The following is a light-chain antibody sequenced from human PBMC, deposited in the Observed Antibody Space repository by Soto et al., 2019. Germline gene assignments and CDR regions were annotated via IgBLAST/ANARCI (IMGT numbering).Light chain of an antibody. J-gene: IGKJ4*01. Sequence: EIVLTQSPGTLSLSPGERATLSCRASQSVSSSYLAWYQQKPGQAPRLLIYGASSRATGIPDRFSGSGSGTDFTLTISRLEPEDFAVYYCQQGRTFGGGTKVDTK. CDR2: GAS. CDR3: QQGRT. V-gene: IGKV3-20*01. CDR1: QSVSSSY.